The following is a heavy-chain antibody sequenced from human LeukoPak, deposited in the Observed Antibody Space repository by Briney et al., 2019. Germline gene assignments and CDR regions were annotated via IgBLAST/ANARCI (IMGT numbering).Heavy chain of an antibody. V-gene: IGHV3-21*01. J-gene: IGHJ3*02. CDR1: GFTFSSYS. CDR2: ISSSSSYI. Sequence: GGSLRLSCAASGFTFSSYSMNWVRQAPGKGLEWVSSISSSSSYIYYADSVKGRFTISRDNVKNSLYLQMNSLRAEDTAVYYCARDNYYDSSGYYSPPNSDAFDIWGQGTMVTVSS. CDR3: ARDNYYDSSGYYSPPNSDAFDI. D-gene: IGHD3-22*01.